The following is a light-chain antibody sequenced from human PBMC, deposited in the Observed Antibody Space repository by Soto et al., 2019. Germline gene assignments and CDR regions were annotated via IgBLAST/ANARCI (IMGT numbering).Light chain of an antibody. V-gene: IGLV1-51*02. CDR2: ENN. CDR3: GTWDSSLSAVVV. Sequence: QSVLTQPPSVSAAPGQTVTISCSGSSSNIGNNYVSWYQQLPGTAPKLLIYENNKRPSGIPDRFSGSKSGTSATLGITGLQTGDEADYYCGTWDSSLSAVVVFGGGTKLTVL. CDR1: SSNIGNNY. J-gene: IGLJ2*01.